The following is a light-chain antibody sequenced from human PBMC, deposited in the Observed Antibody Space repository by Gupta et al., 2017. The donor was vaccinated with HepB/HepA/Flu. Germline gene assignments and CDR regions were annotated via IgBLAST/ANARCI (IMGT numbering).Light chain of an antibody. CDR1: SSNIGAGYD. V-gene: IGLV1-40*01. Sequence: QSVLSQPPSVSGAPGQTVTISCTGSSSNIGAGYDVHWYQQVPGTAPNLLIYGYNNRHSGGPDRVSGSKSGTSASLAITGLRAEDEADYYCQSYDSSRGAYYVFGPGTKVTVL. CDR3: QSYDSSRGAYYV. J-gene: IGLJ1*01. CDR2: GYN.